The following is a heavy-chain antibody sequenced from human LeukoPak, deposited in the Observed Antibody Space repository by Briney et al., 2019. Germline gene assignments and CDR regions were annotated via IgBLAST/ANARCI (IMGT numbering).Heavy chain of an antibody. V-gene: IGHV3-74*01. J-gene: IGHJ1*01. CDR2: INSDGSDT. CDR3: ARPTTTSSLSSSFLH. CDR1: GFTFSSYW. D-gene: IGHD1-1*01. Sequence: PGGSLRLSCAASGFTFSSYWMHWVRQVPGKGLVWVSRINSDGSDTNYADSVKGRFTISRDNAKNTVYLQTNSLRADDTAVYYCARPTTTSSLSSSFLHWGQGTLATVSS.